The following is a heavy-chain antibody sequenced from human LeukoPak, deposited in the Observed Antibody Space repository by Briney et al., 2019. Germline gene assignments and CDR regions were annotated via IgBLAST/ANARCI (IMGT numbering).Heavy chain of an antibody. J-gene: IGHJ4*02. Sequence: GGSLRLSCAASGLSFSSYGMTWVRQAPGKRLEWVSGITGDAGRTYYADSVKGRFTISRDNSKNILFLQMNSLRAEDTAIYYCAKDRAWGAFDYWGQGTLVTVSS. CDR1: GLSFSSYG. V-gene: IGHV3-23*01. CDR2: ITGDAGRT. CDR3: AKDRAWGAFDY. D-gene: IGHD1-26*01.